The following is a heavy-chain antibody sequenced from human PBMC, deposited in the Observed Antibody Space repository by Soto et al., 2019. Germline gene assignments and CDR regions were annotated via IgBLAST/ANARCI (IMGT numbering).Heavy chain of an antibody. CDR1: GFALSDYA. CDR3: ARDLLAAYSHSGMIDY. D-gene: IGHD3-10*01. J-gene: IGHJ4*02. V-gene: IGHV3-30*14. CDR2: ISYDGSEK. Sequence: PGGSLRLSCEASGFALSDYAMHWVRQAPGEGLEWVAIISYDGSEKKYADSVKGRFTISRDNSKDTVYLQMSSLTGNGTAVYYCARDLLAAYSHSGMIDYWGQGSLVTVSS.